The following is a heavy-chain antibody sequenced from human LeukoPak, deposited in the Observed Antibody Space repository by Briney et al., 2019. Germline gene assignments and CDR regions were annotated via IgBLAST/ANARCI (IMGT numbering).Heavy chain of an antibody. CDR3: ARDAASGNNWFDP. Sequence: TGGSMRLSCGASGFPFSSYSLNWVLQAPGKGLEWVSYISPSSSSMYYADSVKGRFTISRDNARNSLYLQMNSLSTEDTALYYCARDAASGNNWFDPWGQGTLVTVSS. D-gene: IGHD3-3*01. J-gene: IGHJ5*02. V-gene: IGHV3-48*01. CDR1: GFPFSSYS. CDR2: ISPSSSSM.